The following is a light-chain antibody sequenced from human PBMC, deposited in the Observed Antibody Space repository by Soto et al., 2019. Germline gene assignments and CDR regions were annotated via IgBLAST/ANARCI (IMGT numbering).Light chain of an antibody. V-gene: IGKV1-5*01. CDR1: QSISSW. CDR3: QQYNSYTWT. J-gene: IGKJ1*01. Sequence: DIQMTQSPSTLSASVGERATLSCRASQSISSWLAWYQQKPGKAPKLLIYDVSSLDSGVPSRFSGSGSGTEFTLTISSLQPDDFAVYYCQQYNSYTWTFGQGTKVDI. CDR2: DVS.